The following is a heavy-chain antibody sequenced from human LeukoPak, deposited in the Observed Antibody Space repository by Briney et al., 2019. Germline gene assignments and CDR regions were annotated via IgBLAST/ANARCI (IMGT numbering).Heavy chain of an antibody. J-gene: IGHJ1*01. V-gene: IGHV4-39*01. CDR1: GGSISSSSYY. CDR3: ASRIAVAGSEYLQH. CDR2: IYYSGST. D-gene: IGHD6-19*01. Sequence: SETLSLTCTVSGGSISSSSYYWGWIRQPPGKGLEWIGSIYYSGSTYYNPSLKSRVTISVDTSKNQFSLKLSSVTAADTAVYYCASRIAVAGSEYLQHWGQGTLVTVSS.